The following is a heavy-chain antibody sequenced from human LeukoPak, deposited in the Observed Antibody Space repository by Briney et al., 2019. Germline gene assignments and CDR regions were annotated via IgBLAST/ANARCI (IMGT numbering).Heavy chain of an antibody. CDR3: ARAYYGSGSYYSFNS. CDR2: IYYSGST. CDR1: GGSLSTYY. D-gene: IGHD3-10*01. Sequence: PSETLSLTCSVSGGSLSTYYWNWIRQPPGKGLEWIGYIYYSGSTNYSPSLKSRVTISVDTSKNQFSLKLSSVTAADTALYYCARAYYGSGSYYSFNSWGQGTLVTVSS. J-gene: IGHJ4*02. V-gene: IGHV4-59*01.